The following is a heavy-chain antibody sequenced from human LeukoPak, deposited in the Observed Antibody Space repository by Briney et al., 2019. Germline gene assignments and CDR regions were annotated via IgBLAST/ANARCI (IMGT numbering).Heavy chain of an antibody. Sequence: PGRSLRLSCAASGFTFSSYAMHWVRQAPGKGLEWVAVISYDGSNKYYADSVKGRFTISRDNSKNTLYLQMNSLRAEDTAVYYCARERYYYDSSNGYFDYWGQGTLVTVSS. D-gene: IGHD3-22*01. CDR3: ARERYYYDSSNGYFDY. V-gene: IGHV3-30-3*01. CDR2: ISYDGSNK. J-gene: IGHJ4*02. CDR1: GFTFSSYA.